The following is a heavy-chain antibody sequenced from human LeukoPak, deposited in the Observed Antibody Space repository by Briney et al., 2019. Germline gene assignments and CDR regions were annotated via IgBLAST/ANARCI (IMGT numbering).Heavy chain of an antibody. J-gene: IGHJ4*02. CDR2: IYSGGST. D-gene: IGHD6-19*01. CDR3: ARGSRSSGWFDY. V-gene: IGHV3-53*01. Sequence: GGSLRLSCAASGFTVRSNYMSWGRQAPGKGLEWVSVIYSGGSTYYADSVKGRFTISRDNSNNTLYLQMNSLRAEDTAVYYCARGSRSSGWFDYWGQGTLVTVSS. CDR1: GFTVRSNY.